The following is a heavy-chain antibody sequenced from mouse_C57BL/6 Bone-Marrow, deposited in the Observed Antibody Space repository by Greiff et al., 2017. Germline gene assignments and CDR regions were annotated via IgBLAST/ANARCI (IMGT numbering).Heavy chain of an antibody. CDR1: GYTFTSYW. CDR3: AREGVLYGYYFDY. Sequence: QVQLQQPGAELVMPGASVKLSCKASGYTFTSYWLHWVKQRPGHGLEWIGELDPSDSYTNYNQKFKGKSTLTVDKSSSTAYMQLSSLPSEDSAGYYRAREGVLYGYYFDYGGQGTTLTVSS. D-gene: IGHD2-12*01. CDR2: LDPSDSYT. J-gene: IGHJ2*01. V-gene: IGHV1-69*01.